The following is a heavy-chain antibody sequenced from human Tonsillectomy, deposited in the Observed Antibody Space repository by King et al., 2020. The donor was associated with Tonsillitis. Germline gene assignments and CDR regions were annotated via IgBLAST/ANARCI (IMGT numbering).Heavy chain of an antibody. V-gene: IGHV1-2*04. CDR2: INPNSGGT. CDR3: ARDPTSNYDILTGYPDYYGMDV. CDR1: GYTFTGYY. Sequence: VQLVESGAEVKKPGASVKVSCKASGYTFTGYYMHWVRQAPGQGLEWMGWINPNSGGTNYAQKFQGWVTMTRDTSISTAYMELSRLRSDDTAVYYCARDPTSNYDILTGYPDYYGMDVWGQGTTVTVSS. J-gene: IGHJ6*02. D-gene: IGHD3-9*01.